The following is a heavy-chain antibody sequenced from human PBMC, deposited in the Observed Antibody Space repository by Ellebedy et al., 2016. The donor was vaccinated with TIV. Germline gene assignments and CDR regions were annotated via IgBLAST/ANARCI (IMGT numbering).Heavy chain of an antibody. CDR1: GYSFTSYW. V-gene: IGHV5-51*01. Sequence: KVSCXGSGYSFTSYWIGWVRQMPGKGLEWMGIIYPGDSDTRYSPSFQGQVTISADKSISTAYLQWSSLKASDTAMYYCARLDIVVVPAAKDADAFDIWGQGTMVTVSS. D-gene: IGHD2-2*03. J-gene: IGHJ3*02. CDR3: ARLDIVVVPAAKDADAFDI. CDR2: IYPGDSDT.